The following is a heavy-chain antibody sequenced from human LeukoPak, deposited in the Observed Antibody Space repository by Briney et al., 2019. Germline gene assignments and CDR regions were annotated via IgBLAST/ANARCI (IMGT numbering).Heavy chain of an antibody. J-gene: IGHJ6*03. CDR2: ISGDGGST. CDR1: GFTFDDYA. CDR3: AKGGFWSGYYKTPPYYYCYYMDV. Sequence: GGSLRLSCAASGFTFDDYAMHWVRQAPGKGLEWVSLISGDGGSTYYADSVKGRFTISRDNSKNSLYLQMNSLRTEDTALYYCAKGGFWSGYYKTPPYYYCYYMDVWGKGTTVTVSS. V-gene: IGHV3-43*02. D-gene: IGHD3-3*01.